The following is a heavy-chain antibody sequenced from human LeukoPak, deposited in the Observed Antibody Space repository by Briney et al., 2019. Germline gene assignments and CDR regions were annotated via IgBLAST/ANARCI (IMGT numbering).Heavy chain of an antibody. Sequence: PGGSLRLSCTASGFTLRNYYMSWIRQAPGMGPEWISLISSSGRTTYYADSVKGRSTISRDNAKSSLYLQMDSLRPEDTAVYFCAMRPYASGTRGTPTYFFDYWGQGALVTVSS. CDR3: AMRPYASGTRGTPTYFFDY. CDR1: GFTLRNYY. J-gene: IGHJ4*02. D-gene: IGHD2-8*02. V-gene: IGHV3-11*01. CDR2: ISSSGRTT.